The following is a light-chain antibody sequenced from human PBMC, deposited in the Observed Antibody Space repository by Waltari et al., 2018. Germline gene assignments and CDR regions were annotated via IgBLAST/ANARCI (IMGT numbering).Light chain of an antibody. CDR2: GAS. Sequence: EIVFTQSPGTLPLSLGERATVSCRASQSVSRALAWYQQKPGQAPRLLIYGASTRATGIPDRFSGSGSGTDFSLTISRLEPDDFAIYYCQHYLRLPVTFGQGTTVEI. V-gene: IGKV3-20*01. J-gene: IGKJ1*01. CDR3: QHYLRLPVT. CDR1: QSVSRA.